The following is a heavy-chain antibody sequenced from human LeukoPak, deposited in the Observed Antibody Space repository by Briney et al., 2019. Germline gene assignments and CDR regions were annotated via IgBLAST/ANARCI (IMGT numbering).Heavy chain of an antibody. CDR3: ARALGGSYFDY. CDR1: GGSISSHY. CDR2: IYYSGST. D-gene: IGHD1-26*01. Sequence: SETLSLTCTVSGGSISSHYWSWIRQPPGKGLEWIGYIYYSGSTNYNPSLKSRVTISVDTSKNQFSLKLSSVTAADTAAYYCARALGGSYFDYWGQGTLVTVSS. J-gene: IGHJ4*02. V-gene: IGHV4-59*11.